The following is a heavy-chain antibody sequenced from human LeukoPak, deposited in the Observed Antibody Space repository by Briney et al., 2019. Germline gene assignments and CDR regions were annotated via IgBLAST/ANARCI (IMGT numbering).Heavy chain of an antibody. Sequence: GASLRLFCAASGFTFSSYAMSWVRQAPGKGLEWVSAISGSGGSTYYADSVKGRFTISRDNSKNTLYLQMNSLRAEDTAVYYCAKDQGGYSGYDLVWVDYWGQGTLVTVSS. V-gene: IGHV3-23*01. CDR3: AKDQGGYSGYDLVWVDY. CDR2: ISGSGGST. CDR1: GFTFSSYA. D-gene: IGHD5-12*01. J-gene: IGHJ4*02.